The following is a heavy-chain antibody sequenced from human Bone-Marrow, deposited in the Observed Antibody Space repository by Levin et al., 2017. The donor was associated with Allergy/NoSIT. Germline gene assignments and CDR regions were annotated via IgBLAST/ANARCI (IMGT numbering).Heavy chain of an antibody. V-gene: IGHV3-23*01. CDR2: ITIGGVTT. D-gene: IGHD3-16*02. Sequence: GGSLRLSCAASGFTFSDYAMSWVRQAPGKGLEWVSSITIGGVTTYYADSVEGRFTISRDNSKNTLYLQMNSLIAEDTAFSYCTKGITGSLKSFQHWGQGTVVTVSS. CDR3: TKGITGSLKSFQH. J-gene: IGHJ1*01. CDR1: GFTFSDYA.